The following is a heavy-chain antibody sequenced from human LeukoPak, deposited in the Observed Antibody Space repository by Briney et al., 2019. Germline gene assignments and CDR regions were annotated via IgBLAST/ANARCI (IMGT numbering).Heavy chain of an antibody. V-gene: IGHV1-46*01. Sequence: ASVKVSCKASGYIFISYYMHWVRHPPGQGLEWMGIINPSGGNTNYAQKFQGRVTMTRDTSTSTVYMELRSLRSEDTAVYYCARAEVIVGTTGFDYWGQGTLVTVSS. CDR3: ARAEVIVGTTGFDY. J-gene: IGHJ4*02. D-gene: IGHD1-26*01. CDR2: INPSGGNT. CDR1: GYIFISYY.